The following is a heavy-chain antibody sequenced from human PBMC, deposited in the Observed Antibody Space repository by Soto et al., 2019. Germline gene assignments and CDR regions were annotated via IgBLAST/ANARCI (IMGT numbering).Heavy chain of an antibody. CDR1: GDSVSSNTAS. CDR3: AKVVNLGPNTGYYFDP. Sequence: PSQTLSLTCAISGDSVSSNTASWNWIRQSPSRGLEWLGRTFSRSKWYNDYAVSVKSRIIINPDTSKNQFSLQLNSVTPEDTAVYYCAKVVNLGPNTGYYFDPWGQGTLVTVSS. D-gene: IGHD5-12*01. V-gene: IGHV6-1*01. J-gene: IGHJ5*02. CDR2: TFSRSKWYN.